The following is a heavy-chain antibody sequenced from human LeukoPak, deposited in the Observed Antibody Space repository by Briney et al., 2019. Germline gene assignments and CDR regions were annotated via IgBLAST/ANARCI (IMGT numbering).Heavy chain of an antibody. CDR3: ARPWDY. CDR2: IYPGNSDT. CDR1: GYSFTNYW. J-gene: IGHJ4*02. Sequence: GESLKISCKGSGYSFTNYWIGWVRQTPGKGLEWMGIIYPGNSDTRYSPSLQGQVTISADKSISTAYLHWSSLKASDTAMYYCARPWDYWGQGTLVTVSS. V-gene: IGHV5-51*01.